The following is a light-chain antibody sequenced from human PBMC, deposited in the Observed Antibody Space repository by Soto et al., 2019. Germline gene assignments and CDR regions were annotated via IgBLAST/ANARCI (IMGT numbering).Light chain of an antibody. CDR1: QSVSSY. CDR2: DVS. V-gene: IGKV3-15*01. CDR3: QQYNNWPPT. J-gene: IGKJ5*01. Sequence: EIVFTQSPATLSFSPGERATLSLRASQSVSSYLAWYQQKPGQAPRLLIYDVSIRATGIPARFNGSGSGTEFTLTISSLQSEDFAVYYCQQYNNWPPTFGQGTRLEIK.